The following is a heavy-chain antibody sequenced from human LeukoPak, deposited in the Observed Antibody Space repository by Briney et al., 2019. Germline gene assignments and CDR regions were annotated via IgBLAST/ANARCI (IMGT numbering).Heavy chain of an antibody. CDR3: ARDGGEGDNSAFDI. Sequence: PGGSLRLSCAASGVTLSDHHMDWVRQAPGKGLEWVGCTRNRARGYTTEYAASVKGRFTIPRDDSKTLVYLQMKSLKTEDTAVYFCARDGGEGDNSAFDIWGQGTVVTVSS. CDR2: TRNRARGYTT. J-gene: IGHJ3*02. V-gene: IGHV3-72*01. CDR1: GVTLSDHH. D-gene: IGHD3-16*01.